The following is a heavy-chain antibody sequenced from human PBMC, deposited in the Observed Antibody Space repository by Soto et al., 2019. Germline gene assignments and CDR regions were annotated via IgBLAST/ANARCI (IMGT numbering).Heavy chain of an antibody. CDR3: ARSETNGYSIFKY. V-gene: IGHV4-4*07. CDR1: DDSISTYY. D-gene: IGHD2-8*01. CDR2: IYASGSS. Sequence: PSETLSLTCTVSDDSISTYYWHWIRQPAGKGLEWIGRIYASGSSNYNPSLKSRVTMSVDTSKNQFSLELNSVTAADTAVYYCARSETNGYSIFKYWGQGTLVTVS. J-gene: IGHJ4*02.